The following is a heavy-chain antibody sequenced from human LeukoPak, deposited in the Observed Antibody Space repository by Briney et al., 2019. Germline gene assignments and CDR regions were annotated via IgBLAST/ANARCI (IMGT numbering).Heavy chain of an antibody. Sequence: KASETLSLTCTVPGGSISSYYWSWIRQPPGKGLEWIGYIYYSGSTNYNPSLKSRVTISVDTSKNQFSLKLSSVTAADTAVYYCARDKRYSANWFDPWGQGTLVTVSS. J-gene: IGHJ5*02. D-gene: IGHD3-9*01. CDR1: GGSISSYY. CDR3: ARDKRYSANWFDP. V-gene: IGHV4-59*01. CDR2: IYYSGST.